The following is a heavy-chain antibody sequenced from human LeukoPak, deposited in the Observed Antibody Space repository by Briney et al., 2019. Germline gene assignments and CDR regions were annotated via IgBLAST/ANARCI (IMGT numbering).Heavy chain of an antibody. V-gene: IGHV4-39*01. Sequence: SETLSLTCIVSGGFMNSDSYYWAWIRQPPGKGLQWIGSLYYRGSAYYGPSLKGRVTISGDTSQTQFSLKLNSVTAADTAVYYCARHRRGTGWYFMDYWGQGALVTVSS. CDR3: ARHRRGTGWYFMDY. CDR1: GGFMNSDSYY. J-gene: IGHJ4*02. D-gene: IGHD6-19*01. CDR2: LYYRGSA.